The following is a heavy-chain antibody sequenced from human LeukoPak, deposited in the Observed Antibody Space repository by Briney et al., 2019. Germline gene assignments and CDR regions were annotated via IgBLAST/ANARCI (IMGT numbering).Heavy chain of an antibody. J-gene: IGHJ4*02. V-gene: IGHV3-23*01. CDR2: ISGSGGST. CDR3: ANPRTQLPMAY. D-gene: IGHD1-7*01. CDR1: GFTFSSYA. Sequence: GGSLRLSCAASGFTFSSYAMSWARQARGKGLEGVSAISGSGGSTYYADSVKGRFTISRDNSKNTLYLQMNSLRAAHTAVYYCANPRTQLPMAYWGQGTLVTVSS.